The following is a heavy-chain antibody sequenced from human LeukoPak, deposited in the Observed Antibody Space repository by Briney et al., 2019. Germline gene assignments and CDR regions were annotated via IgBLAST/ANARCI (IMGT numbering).Heavy chain of an antibody. CDR2: ISYDGSNK. CDR3: ARDWGESRREGLFDC. J-gene: IGHJ4*02. Sequence: QSGRSLRLSCAASGFTFSSYVIHWIRQAPGKGPEWVAVISYDGSNKFYADSVKGRFTISRDNSKNTLYLQLNSLRAEDTAVYYCARDWGESRREGLFDCWGQGTLVTVSS. CDR1: GFTFSSYV. V-gene: IGHV3-30-3*01. D-gene: IGHD7-27*01.